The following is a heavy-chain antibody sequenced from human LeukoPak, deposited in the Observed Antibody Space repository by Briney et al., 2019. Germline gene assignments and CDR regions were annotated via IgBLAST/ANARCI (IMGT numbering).Heavy chain of an antibody. J-gene: IGHJ4*02. Sequence: PSETLSLTCTVSGYSISSGCHWGWIRQPPGKELEWIGSIHYSGSTSYNPSLKSRVTISGDTSKNQFSLKLSSVTAADTAVYYCARGFRGPNFDYWGQGTLVTVSS. CDR2: IHYSGST. CDR1: GYSISSGCH. CDR3: ARGFRGPNFDY. D-gene: IGHD3-10*01. V-gene: IGHV4-38-2*02.